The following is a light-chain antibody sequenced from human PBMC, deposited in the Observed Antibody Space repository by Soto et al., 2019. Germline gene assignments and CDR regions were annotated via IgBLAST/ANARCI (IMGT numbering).Light chain of an antibody. V-gene: IGKV3-15*01. CDR1: QSVSST. CDR3: QQYNDWPQT. CDR2: GAS. Sequence: EIVMTQSPATLSVSPGERATLSCRASQSVSSTLAWYQQKPGQAPRLLIYGASTRATGIPARLSGSGSGTEFTLTISSLQSEDFAVYYCQQYNDWPQTFGQGTKVEIK. J-gene: IGKJ1*01.